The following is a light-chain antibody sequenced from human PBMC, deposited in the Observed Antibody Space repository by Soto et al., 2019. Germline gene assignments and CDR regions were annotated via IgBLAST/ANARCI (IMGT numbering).Light chain of an antibody. Sequence: QYVLTQPASVSGSPGQSITISCTGTSSDVGTYDFVSWHQQYPGKAPKLIIYDVNNRPSGVSSRFSGSKSGNTASLTISGLQAEDEDDYYCYAFSTSVNPVFGTGTKMTVL. CDR1: SSDVGTYDF. CDR3: YAFSTSVNPV. V-gene: IGLV2-14*01. J-gene: IGLJ1*01. CDR2: DVN.